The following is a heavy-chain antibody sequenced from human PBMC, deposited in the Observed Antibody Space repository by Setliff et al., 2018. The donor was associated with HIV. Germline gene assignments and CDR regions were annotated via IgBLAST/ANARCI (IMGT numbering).Heavy chain of an antibody. Sequence: PGGSLRLSCVASGFTFSNSWMNWVRQAPGKGLEWVANIKPDGSDKYYVDSVKGRFTIFRDNSQNTVFLQMDSLRPEDTAFYYCARGQGILIVGDYWGPGTLVTVS. V-gene: IGHV3-7*01. CDR2: IKPDGSDK. CDR1: GFTFSNSW. J-gene: IGHJ4*02. CDR3: ARGQGILIVGDY. D-gene: IGHD1-26*01.